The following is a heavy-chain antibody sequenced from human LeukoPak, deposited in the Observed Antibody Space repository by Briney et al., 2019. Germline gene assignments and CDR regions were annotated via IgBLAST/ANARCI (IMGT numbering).Heavy chain of an antibody. CDR2: INPSGGST. CDR3: ASPGEKDYYFDY. D-gene: IGHD3-16*01. CDR1: GYTFTSYY. V-gene: IGHV1-46*01. Sequence: ASVKVSCKASGYTFTSYYMHWVRQAPGQGREWMGIINPSGGSTSYAQNFQGRVTMTRDTSTSTVYMELSILRSDDTAVYYCASPGEKDYYFDYWGQGTLVTVSS. J-gene: IGHJ4*02.